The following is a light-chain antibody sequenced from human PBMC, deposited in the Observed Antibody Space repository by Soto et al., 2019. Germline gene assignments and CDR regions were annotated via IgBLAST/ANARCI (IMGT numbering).Light chain of an antibody. J-gene: IGKJ3*01. CDR1: QSISSW. V-gene: IGKV1-5*03. CDR2: KAS. Sequence: DIQMTQSPSTLSASVGDRVTITCRASQSISSWLAWYQQKPGKAPKLLIYKASSLESGVPSRFSGSGSGTAFTLTISSLQPDDFATYYCQQSFTFGPGTKVDIK. CDR3: QQSFT.